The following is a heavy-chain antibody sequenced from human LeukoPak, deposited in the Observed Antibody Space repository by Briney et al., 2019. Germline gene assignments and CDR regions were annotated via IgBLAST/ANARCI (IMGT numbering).Heavy chain of an antibody. V-gene: IGHV1-2*02. CDR1: GYTFTGYY. CDR3: ARTAFQFGQYFYYMNV. J-gene: IGHJ6*03. D-gene: IGHD3-3*02. Sequence: ASVKVSCKASGYTFTGYYMHWVRQAPGQGLEWMGWINPNSGDTNYAQKFQGRVTVTRDTSISTAYMELSGLTSDDTAVYYCARTAFQFGQYFYYMNVRGTGTTVTVSS. CDR2: INPNSGDT.